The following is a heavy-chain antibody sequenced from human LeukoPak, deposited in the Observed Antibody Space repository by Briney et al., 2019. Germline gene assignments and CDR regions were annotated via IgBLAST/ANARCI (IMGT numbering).Heavy chain of an antibody. D-gene: IGHD6-6*01. CDR2: IYYSGST. CDR1: GGSISTSSYY. J-gene: IGHJ4*02. V-gene: IGHV4-39*07. Sequence: SETLSLTCTVSGGSISTSSYYWGWIRQPPGKGLECIGNIYYSGSTYYNPSLKSRVTISVDTSKNQFSLKLSSVTAADTAVYYCARGSWQLAEEVHWGQGTLVTVSS. CDR3: ARGSWQLAEEVH.